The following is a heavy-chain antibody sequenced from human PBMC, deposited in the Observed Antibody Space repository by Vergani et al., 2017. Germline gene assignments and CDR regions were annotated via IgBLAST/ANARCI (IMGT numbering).Heavy chain of an antibody. Sequence: QLQLQESDPGLVKPSETLSLTCTVSGGSIRSTFYYWGSIRQPPGKGLEWIGTIYYSGSTYYNPSLKSRVTISVDTSKNQFSLKLNSVTAADTAVYYCARHKEQLVPGNYYYYYYMDVWGKGTTVTVSS. CDR2: IYYSGST. D-gene: IGHD6-13*01. V-gene: IGHV4-39*01. CDR1: GGSIRSTFYY. J-gene: IGHJ6*03. CDR3: ARHKEQLVPGNYYYYYYMDV.